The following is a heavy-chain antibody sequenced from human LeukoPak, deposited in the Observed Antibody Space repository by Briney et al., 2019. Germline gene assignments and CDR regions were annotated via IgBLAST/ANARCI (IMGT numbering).Heavy chain of an antibody. D-gene: IGHD3-22*01. Sequence: SETLSLACAVSGGSIGSGGYSWSWIRQPPGKGLEWIGYIYHSGSTYYNPSLKSRVTISVDRSKNQFSLKLSSVTAADTAVYYCAGFDSSGRDDAFDIWGQGTMVTVSS. J-gene: IGHJ3*02. CDR1: GGSIGSGGYS. CDR2: IYHSGST. CDR3: AGFDSSGRDDAFDI. V-gene: IGHV4-30-2*01.